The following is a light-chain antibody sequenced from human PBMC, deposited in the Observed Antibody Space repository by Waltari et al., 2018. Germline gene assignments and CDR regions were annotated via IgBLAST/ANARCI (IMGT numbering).Light chain of an antibody. CDR3: CSYSSTRNLV. Sequence: QSALTQPASVSGSLGQSITLSCTGTSNDIRTYNLVSWYQQKPGKVPRLIIYEATKRPSGISDRFAGSKSGNTASLTISGLQTDDEADFFCCSYSSTRNLVFGGGTKLSVL. J-gene: IGLJ2*01. V-gene: IGLV2-23*01. CDR2: EAT. CDR1: SNDIRTYNL.